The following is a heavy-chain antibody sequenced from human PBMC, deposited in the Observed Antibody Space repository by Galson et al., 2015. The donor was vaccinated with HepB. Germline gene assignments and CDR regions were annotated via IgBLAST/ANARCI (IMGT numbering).Heavy chain of an antibody. CDR2: FDPEDGET. CDR1: GYTLTELP. V-gene: IGHV1-24*01. J-gene: IGHJ4*02. D-gene: IGHD3-22*01. CDR3: ATTDSSGYYLPSS. Sequence: SVKVSCKVSGYTLTELPMHWVRQAPGKGLEWMGGFDPEDGETIYAQKFQGRVTMTEDTSTDTAYMELSSLRSEDTAVYYCATTDSSGYYLPSSWGQGTLVTVSS.